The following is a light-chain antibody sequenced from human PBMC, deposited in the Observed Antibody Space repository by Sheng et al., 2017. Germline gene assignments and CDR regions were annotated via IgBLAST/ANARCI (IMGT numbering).Light chain of an antibody. Sequence: AIQLTQSPSSLSASVGDRVTITCRASQAISTGLAWYQQIPGKPPNLLIYDASSLQSGVPSRFSGSGSGTDFTLTISSLQPEDFATYFCQQFTNYPPITFGQGTRLEIK. CDR1: QAISTG. J-gene: IGKJ5*01. CDR3: QQFTNYPPIT. CDR2: DAS. V-gene: IGKV1D-13*01.